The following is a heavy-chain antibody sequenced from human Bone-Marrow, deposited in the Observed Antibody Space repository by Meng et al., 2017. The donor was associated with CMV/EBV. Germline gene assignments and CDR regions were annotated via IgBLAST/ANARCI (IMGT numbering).Heavy chain of an antibody. V-gene: IGHV3-23*01. J-gene: IGHJ5*02. CDR1: GFIFSNYA. CDR2: ISGSRDNT. D-gene: IGHD3-3*01. Sequence: GESLKISCAASGFIFSNYAMSWVRQAPGKGLEWVSVISGSRDNTYYADSVKGRFTISRDNSKNTLYLQMNSLRAEDTAVYYCAKEQGPYYDFWSGYYTPQLGYNWFDPWGQGTRVTGSS. CDR3: AKEQGPYYDFWSGYYTPQLGYNWFDP.